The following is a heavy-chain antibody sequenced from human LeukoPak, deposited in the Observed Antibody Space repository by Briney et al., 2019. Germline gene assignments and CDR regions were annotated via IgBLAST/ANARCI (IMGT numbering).Heavy chain of an antibody. J-gene: IGHJ4*02. V-gene: IGHV1-18*01. CDR2: ISAYNGNT. Sequence: ASVKVCCTASGYTFTSYGTSWVRQAPGQGLEWMGWISAYNGNTNYAQKLQGRVTMTTDTSTSTAYMELRSLRSDDKGVDYCARDEGGYYDSSGYYRLDYWGQGTLVTVSS. D-gene: IGHD3-22*01. CDR1: GYTFTSYG. CDR3: ARDEGGYYDSSGYYRLDY.